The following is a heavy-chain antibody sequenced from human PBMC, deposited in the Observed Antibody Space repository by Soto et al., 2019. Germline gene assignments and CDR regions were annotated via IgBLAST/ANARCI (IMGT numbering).Heavy chain of an antibody. J-gene: IGHJ4*02. CDR1: GFAFDSYW. CDR2: IDYDGTTT. D-gene: IGHD6-13*01. V-gene: IGHV3-74*01. Sequence: EVQLVESGGGLVEPGGSLRLSCAASGFAFDSYWMHWVRQVPGEGPVWVSRIDYDGTTTTYADFVKGRFTISRDNAKNTLFLQMNSLRVEDTAVYYSTRGPRPSSAGTGAYWGQGTLVTVSS. CDR3: TRGPRPSSAGTGAY.